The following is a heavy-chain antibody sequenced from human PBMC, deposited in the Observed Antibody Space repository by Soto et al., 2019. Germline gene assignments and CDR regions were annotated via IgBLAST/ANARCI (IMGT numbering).Heavy chain of an antibody. V-gene: IGHV1-69*01. CDR1: EGTFNSYA. D-gene: IGHD6-13*01. Sequence: QAQVVQSGAEVRKPGSSVKLSCKASEGTFNSYAIAWVRQAPGQGLEWMGGIIPYYNTLNYAQKFQDRVTITADDATNTGDRELSSLRPDDTAVYFCASGATRWYPYFFDSWAQGTLVTVSS. J-gene: IGHJ4*02. CDR2: IIPYYNTL. CDR3: ASGATRWYPYFFDS.